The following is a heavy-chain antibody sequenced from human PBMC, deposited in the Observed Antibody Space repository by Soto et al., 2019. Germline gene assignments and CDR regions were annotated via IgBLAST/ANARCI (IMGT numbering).Heavy chain of an antibody. CDR2: IVVGSGNT. D-gene: IGHD3-3*01. V-gene: IGHV1-58*01. CDR1: GFTFTSSA. CDR3: AASTYYDFWSGYFFDY. Sequence: SVQVSCKASGFTFTSSAVQWVRQARGQRLEWIGWIVVGSGNTNYAQKFQERVTITRDMSTSTAYMELSSLRSEDTAVYYCAASTYYDFWSGYFFDYWGQGTLVTVSS. J-gene: IGHJ4*02.